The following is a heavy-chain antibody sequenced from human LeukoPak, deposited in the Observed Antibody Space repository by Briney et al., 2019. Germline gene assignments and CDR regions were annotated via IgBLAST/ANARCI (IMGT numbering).Heavy chain of an antibody. D-gene: IGHD6-6*01. CDR2: INTNTGNP. CDR1: GYTFTSYD. J-gene: IGHJ6*03. CDR3: ATEYSWAASRPYYYYYMDV. V-gene: IGHV7-4-1*02. Sequence: GASVKVSCKASGYTFTSYDINWVRQATGQGLEWMGWINTNTGNPTYAQGFTGRFVFSLDTSVSTAYLQISSLKAEDTAVYYCATEYSWAASRPYYYYYMDVWGKGTTVTVSS.